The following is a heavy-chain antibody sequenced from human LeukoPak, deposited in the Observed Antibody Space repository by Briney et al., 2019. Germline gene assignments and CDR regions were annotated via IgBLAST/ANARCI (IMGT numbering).Heavy chain of an antibody. CDR2: ISSSGGST. D-gene: IGHD6-13*01. CDR1: GFTFSSYA. CDR3: AKGQQLVRASFDY. V-gene: IGHV3-23*01. J-gene: IGHJ4*02. Sequence: PGGSLRLSCAASGFTFSSYAMSWVRQAPGKGLEWVSTISSSGGSTYYADSVKGRFTISRDDSKNTLYLQMNSLRAEDTAVYYCAKGQQLVRASFDYWGQGTLVTVSS.